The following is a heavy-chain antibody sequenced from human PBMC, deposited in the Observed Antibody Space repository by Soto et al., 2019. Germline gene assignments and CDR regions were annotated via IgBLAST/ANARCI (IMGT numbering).Heavy chain of an antibody. CDR3: AREIGSGRLFDY. V-gene: IGHV3-30-3*01. CDR1: GFTFSSYA. Sequence: GGSLRLSCAASGFTFSSYAMHWVRQAPGKGLEWVAVISYDGSNKYYADSVKGRFTISRDNSKNTLYLQMNSLRAEDTAVYYCAREIGSGRLFDYWGQGTLVPVSS. D-gene: IGHD3-10*01. CDR2: ISYDGSNK. J-gene: IGHJ4*02.